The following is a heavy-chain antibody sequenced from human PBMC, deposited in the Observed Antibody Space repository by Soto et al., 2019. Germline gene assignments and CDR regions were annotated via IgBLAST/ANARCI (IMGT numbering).Heavy chain of an antibody. CDR1: GYIFVNYV. CDR3: VMVDNYVTPTPQDV. Sequence: QVQLVKSGDEVKKPGASVKVSCKASGYIFVNYVIAWVRKAPGQGLEWMGWISPYTGNTHSATKVQGRLTMTTDTSTSTAYMDLGSLTSDDTAVYYCVMVDNYVTPTPQDVWGQGTTVTVSS. J-gene: IGHJ6*02. CDR2: ISPYTGNT. D-gene: IGHD3-16*01. V-gene: IGHV1-18*01.